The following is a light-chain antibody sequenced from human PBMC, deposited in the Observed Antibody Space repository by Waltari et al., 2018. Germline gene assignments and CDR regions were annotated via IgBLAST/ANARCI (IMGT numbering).Light chain of an antibody. Sequence: DIVMTQSPDSLAVSLGERATINCKSSQSVLYSSNNKNYLAWYQQKPGQPPKLIIYWASTRESGVPDQFSGSESGTDFTLTISSLQAEDVAVYYCQQYYNSPLTFGGGTKVEIK. CDR3: QQYYNSPLT. CDR2: WAS. CDR1: QSVLYSSNNKNY. J-gene: IGKJ4*01. V-gene: IGKV4-1*01.